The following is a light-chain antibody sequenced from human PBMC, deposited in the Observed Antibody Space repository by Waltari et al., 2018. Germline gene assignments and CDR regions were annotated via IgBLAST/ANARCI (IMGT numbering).Light chain of an antibody. CDR3: MQSTHWPPWT. CDR2: KVS. Sequence: DVVMTQSPRSLSVTLGQPASISCRSSQSLVHSDGDTYLHWFQQRPGQSPRRLMNKVSERDPGGPERFSGSGSGTDVTLEISTVEAEDVGVYYCMQSTHWPPWTFGQGTKVEIK. CDR1: QSLVHSDGDTY. J-gene: IGKJ1*01. V-gene: IGKV2-30*02.